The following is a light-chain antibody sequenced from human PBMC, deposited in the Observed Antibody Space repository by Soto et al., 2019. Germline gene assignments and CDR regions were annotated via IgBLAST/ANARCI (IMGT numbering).Light chain of an antibody. Sequence: QSVLTQPPSASGTPGQTVTISCSGSSSNIGSSFVFWYQQLPGTAPKLLIYGNTYRPSGVPDRFSGSKSGTSASLDITGLQAEDEADYYCQAYDVSLSGSLFGGGTKLTVL. CDR3: QAYDVSLSGSL. CDR1: SSNIGSSF. V-gene: IGLV1-47*02. CDR2: GNT. J-gene: IGLJ2*01.